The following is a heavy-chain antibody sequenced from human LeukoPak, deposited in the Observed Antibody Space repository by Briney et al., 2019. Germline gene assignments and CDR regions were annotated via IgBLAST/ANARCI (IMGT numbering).Heavy chain of an antibody. J-gene: IGHJ5*01. CDR1: GFTFSSYS. CDR2: ISTSSSYI. CDR3: VKSSTNYGGWFDS. Sequence: AGGSLRLSSAASGFTFSSYSMNWVRQAPGKGLEWVSSISTSSSYIYYADSVKGRFTISRDNARNSLSLQVSRLRAEDTAVYYCVKSSTNYGGWFDSWGQGTLVTVSS. D-gene: IGHD4/OR15-4a*01. V-gene: IGHV3-21*01.